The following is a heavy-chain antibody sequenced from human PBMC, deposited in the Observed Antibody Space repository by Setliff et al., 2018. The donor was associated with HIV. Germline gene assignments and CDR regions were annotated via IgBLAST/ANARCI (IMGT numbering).Heavy chain of an antibody. CDR2: IYYSGST. D-gene: IGHD3-22*01. V-gene: IGHV4-59*08. Sequence: SETLSLTCTVSGGSISSYYWSWIRQPPGKGLEWVGYIYYSGSTAYNPSLKSRVTLSVGTSKNQFSLKLSSVTAADMAVYYCARHLYYYDNNGYLQPYYYMDVWGKGTTVTVSS. J-gene: IGHJ6*03. CDR1: GGSISSYY. CDR3: ARHLYYYDNNGYLQPYYYMDV.